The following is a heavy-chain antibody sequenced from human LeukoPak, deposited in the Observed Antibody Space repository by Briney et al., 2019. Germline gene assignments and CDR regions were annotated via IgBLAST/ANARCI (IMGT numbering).Heavy chain of an antibody. Sequence: GGSLRLSCAASGFSFGSYGINWVRKAPGKGLDWVSSITDNSAHIFYADSVKGRFTISRDNAKNSLYLQMSSLTAEDTAVYYCARVRGYSRDFWGQGTLVTVSS. V-gene: IGHV3-21*01. J-gene: IGHJ4*02. CDR2: ITDNSAHI. CDR1: GFSFGSYG. CDR3: ARVRGYSRDF. D-gene: IGHD6-13*01.